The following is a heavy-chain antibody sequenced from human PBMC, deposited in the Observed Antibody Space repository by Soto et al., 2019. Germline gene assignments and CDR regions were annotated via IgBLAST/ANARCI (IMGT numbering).Heavy chain of an antibody. CDR1: GWSFSGFY. Sequence: LSLACAVHGWSFSGFYWTWIRQPPGKGLEWIGEINHSGSSNYNPPLKSRVTMSLDTSRNQFSLSLNSVTAADTAVYYCARMAGPWYFDLWGRGTLVTVSS. J-gene: IGHJ2*01. CDR2: INHSGSS. CDR3: ARMAGPWYFDL. V-gene: IGHV4-34*01.